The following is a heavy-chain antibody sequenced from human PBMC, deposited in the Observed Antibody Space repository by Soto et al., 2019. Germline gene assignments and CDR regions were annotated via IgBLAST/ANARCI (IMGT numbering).Heavy chain of an antibody. CDR1: GGTFSSYA. Sequence: QVQLVQSGAEVKKPGSSVKVSCKASGGTFSSYAISWVRQAPGQGLEWMGGIIPIFGTANYAQKFQGRVTITADESTSTAYMELSSLRSEDTAVYYCASQPPRVTARPNYGMDVWGQGTTVTVSS. CDR3: ASQPPRVTARPNYGMDV. CDR2: IIPIFGTA. J-gene: IGHJ6*02. V-gene: IGHV1-69*01. D-gene: IGHD4-4*01.